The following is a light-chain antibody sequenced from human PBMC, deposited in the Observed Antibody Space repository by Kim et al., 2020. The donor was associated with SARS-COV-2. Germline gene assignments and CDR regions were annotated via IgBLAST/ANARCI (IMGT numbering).Light chain of an antibody. CDR2: DAS. V-gene: IGKV3-11*01. CDR1: QSVSSY. CDR3: QQRSDWPPT. Sequence: LSPGKRATLSCRASQSVSSYLAWYQQKPGQAPRLLIYDASNRATGIPARFSGSGSGTDFTLTISSLEPEDFAVYYCQQRSDWPPTFGQGTKVEIK. J-gene: IGKJ1*01.